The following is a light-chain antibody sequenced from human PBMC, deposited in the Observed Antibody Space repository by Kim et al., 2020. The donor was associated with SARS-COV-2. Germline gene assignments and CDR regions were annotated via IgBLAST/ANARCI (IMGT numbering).Light chain of an antibody. J-gene: IGKJ4*01. V-gene: IGKV3D-15*01. CDR2: DAS. CDR1: QSINTK. CDR3: QQYNDWPLT. Sequence: EVIMTQSPVTLSVSPGERATFSCRASQSINTKLAWYQQKPGQAPRLLISDASTRATGIPARFSGSGSGTEFTLTISSLQSEDFAVYYCQQYNDWPLTFVGGTKVDIK.